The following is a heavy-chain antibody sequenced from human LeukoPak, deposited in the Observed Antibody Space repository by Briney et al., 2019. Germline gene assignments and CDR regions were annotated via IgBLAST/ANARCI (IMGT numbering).Heavy chain of an antibody. Sequence: PGRSLRLSCAASGFTFSSYAMHWVRQAPGKGLEWVAVISYDGSNKYYADSVKGRFTISRDNSKNTLYLQMNSLRAEDTAVYYCARDRVLNYFDYWGQGTLVTVSS. CDR1: GFTFSSYA. CDR3: ARDRVLNYFDY. J-gene: IGHJ4*02. D-gene: IGHD2/OR15-2a*01. CDR2: ISYDGSNK. V-gene: IGHV3-30*14.